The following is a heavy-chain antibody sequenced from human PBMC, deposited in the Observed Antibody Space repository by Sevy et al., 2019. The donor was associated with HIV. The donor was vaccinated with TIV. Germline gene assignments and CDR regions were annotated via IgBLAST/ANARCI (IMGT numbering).Heavy chain of an antibody. CDR1: GFTFSPYW. V-gene: IGHV3-7*01. CDR3: ARGVGLDC. CDR2: IRPDGSDK. Sequence: GGSLRLSCAASGFTFSPYWMTWVRQAPGKGLEWVANIRPDGSDKYYVDSVKGGFTISRDNAKNSLYLQMNGLRADDTALYYCARGVGLDCWGQGALVTVSS. J-gene: IGHJ4*02. D-gene: IGHD1-26*01.